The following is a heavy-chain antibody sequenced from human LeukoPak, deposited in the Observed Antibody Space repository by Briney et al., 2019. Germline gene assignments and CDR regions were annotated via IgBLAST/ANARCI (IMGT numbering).Heavy chain of an antibody. V-gene: IGHV3-48*03. D-gene: IGHD4/OR15-4a*01. Sequence: GGSLRLSCVVSGFTFSSFEMNWVRQAPGRGLEWVSYISSSGSTLYYADSVKGRFSISRDNAKNSLYLQMNSLRAEDTAVYYCARGVSGATALDFWGQGTLVTVSS. CDR3: ARGVSGATALDF. CDR1: GFTFSSFE. J-gene: IGHJ4*02. CDR2: ISSSGSTL.